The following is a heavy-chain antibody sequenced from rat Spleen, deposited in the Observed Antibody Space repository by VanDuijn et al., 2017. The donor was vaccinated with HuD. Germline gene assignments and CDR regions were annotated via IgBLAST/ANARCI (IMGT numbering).Heavy chain of an antibody. CDR2: IWSSGIT. Sequence: QVQLKESGPGLVQPSQTLSLTCTVSGFSLTSNSVSWVRQRPGKGLEWMGAIWSSGITDYDSALKPRLSISRDISKNQVFLEMNSLQTEDTATYFCTKNRYRYTSGYVMDVWGQGASVTVSS. D-gene: IGHD1-5*01. CDR1: GFSLTSNS. CDR3: TKNRYRYTSGYVMDV. J-gene: IGHJ4*01. V-gene: IGHV2-1*01.